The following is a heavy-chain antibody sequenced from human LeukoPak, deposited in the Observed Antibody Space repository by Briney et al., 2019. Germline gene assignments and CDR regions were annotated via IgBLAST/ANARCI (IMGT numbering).Heavy chain of an antibody. Sequence: SETLSLTCAVYGGSFSGYYWSWIRQPPGKGLEWIGETNHSGSTNYNPSLKSRVTISVDTSKNQFSLKLSSVTAADTAVYYCARGSGYSYGFIDYWGQGTLVTVSS. D-gene: IGHD5-18*01. CDR2: TNHSGST. V-gene: IGHV4-34*01. J-gene: IGHJ4*02. CDR1: GGSFSGYY. CDR3: ARGSGYSYGFIDY.